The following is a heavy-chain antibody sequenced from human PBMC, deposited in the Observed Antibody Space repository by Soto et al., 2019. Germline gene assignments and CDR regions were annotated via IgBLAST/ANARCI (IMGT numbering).Heavy chain of an antibody. Sequence: SVKVSCKASGGTFSSYAISWVRQAPGQGLEWMGGIIPIFGTANYAQKFQGRVTITADESTSTAYMELSSLRSEDTAVYYCARADLYDLWSGTIRRDYYYYYGMDVWGQGTTVTVSS. D-gene: IGHD3-3*01. V-gene: IGHV1-69*13. CDR3: ARADLYDLWSGTIRRDYYYYYGMDV. CDR1: GGTFSSYA. J-gene: IGHJ6*02. CDR2: IIPIFGTA.